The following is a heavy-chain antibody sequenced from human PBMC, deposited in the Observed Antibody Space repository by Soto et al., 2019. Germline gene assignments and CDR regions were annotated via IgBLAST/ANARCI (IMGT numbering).Heavy chain of an antibody. CDR3: TKVLALPPNDAFDI. CDR1: GFNFNVAW. J-gene: IGHJ3*02. V-gene: IGHV3-15*01. Sequence: EGQLVESGGRLVEPGGSLRLSCAASGFNFNVAWMNWVRHAPGKGLEWLGRIKSKGGGETTEYVAFVKGRFTISRDDSKNTLDLQMHSLKSEDTAVYYCTKVLALPPNDAFDIWGQGTMVTVSS. CDR2: IKSKGGGETT. D-gene: IGHD3-3*02.